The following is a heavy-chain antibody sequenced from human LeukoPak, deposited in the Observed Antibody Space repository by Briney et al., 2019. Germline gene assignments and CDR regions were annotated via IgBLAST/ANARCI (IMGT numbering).Heavy chain of an antibody. CDR3: ARGRWLVNPVDY. Sequence: PSETLSLTCAVYGGSFSGYYWSWIRQPPGKGLEWIGEINHSGSTNYNPSLKSRVTISVDTSKNQFSLKLSSVTAADTAVCYCARGRWLVNPVDYWGQGTLVTVSS. CDR2: INHSGST. CDR1: GGSFSGYY. J-gene: IGHJ4*02. D-gene: IGHD6-19*01. V-gene: IGHV4-34*01.